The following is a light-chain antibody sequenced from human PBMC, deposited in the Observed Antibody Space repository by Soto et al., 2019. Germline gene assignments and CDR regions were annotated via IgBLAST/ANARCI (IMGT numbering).Light chain of an antibody. CDR2: GAS. Sequence: EIVLTQSPGTLSLSPGERATLSCRASQSISSSYLAWYQQKPGQAPRLLIYGASSRAVGIPDNFSGSGSGTDFTLTSSRLEPEDFAVYYCQQYGTSPWTFGQGTKVEIK. CDR3: QQYGTSPWT. CDR1: QSISSSY. V-gene: IGKV3-20*01. J-gene: IGKJ1*01.